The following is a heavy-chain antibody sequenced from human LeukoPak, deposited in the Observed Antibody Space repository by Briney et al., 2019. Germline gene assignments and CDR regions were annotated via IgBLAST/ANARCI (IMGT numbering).Heavy chain of an antibody. CDR1: GFTFSSYS. CDR2: ISSSSSYI. J-gene: IGHJ4*02. Sequence: NPGGSLRLSCAAPGFTFSSYSMNWVRQAPGKGLEWVSSISSSSSYIYYADSVKGRFTSSRDNAKNSLYLQMNSLRAEDTAVYYCARDHCSSTSCYNDFDYWGQGTLVTVSS. V-gene: IGHV3-21*01. D-gene: IGHD2-2*02. CDR3: ARDHCSSTSCYNDFDY.